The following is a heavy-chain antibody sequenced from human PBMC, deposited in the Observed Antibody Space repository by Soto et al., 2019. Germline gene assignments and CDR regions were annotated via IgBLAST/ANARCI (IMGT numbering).Heavy chain of an antibody. J-gene: IGHJ5*02. CDR1: GGSISSSNW. D-gene: IGHD6-13*01. CDR2: IYHSGST. CDR3: ARVVAAAGHGGDWFDP. Sequence: QVQLQESGPGLVKPSGTLSLTCAVSGGSISSSNWWSWVRQPPGKGLEWIGEIYHSGSTNYNPSLKSRVNISVDKSKNQFSLKLSSVTAADTAVYYCARVVAAAGHGGDWFDPWGQGTLVTVSS. V-gene: IGHV4-4*02.